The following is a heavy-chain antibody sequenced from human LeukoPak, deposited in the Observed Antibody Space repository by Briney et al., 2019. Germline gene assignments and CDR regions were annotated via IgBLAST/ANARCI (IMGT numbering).Heavy chain of an antibody. V-gene: IGHV3-20*01. CDR1: GFTFDDYG. J-gene: IGHJ6*02. CDR3: ARWGTMVRGVIYYYGMDV. Sequence: GGSLRLSCSASGFTFDDYGMSWVRQAPGKGLEWVSGINWNGGSTGYADSVKGRFTISRDNAKNSLYLQMNSLRAEDTALYHCARWGTMVRGVIYYYGMDVWGQGTTVTVSS. D-gene: IGHD3-10*01. CDR2: INWNGGST.